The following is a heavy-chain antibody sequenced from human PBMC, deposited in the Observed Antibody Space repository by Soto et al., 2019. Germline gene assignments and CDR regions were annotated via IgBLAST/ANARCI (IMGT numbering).Heavy chain of an antibody. CDR1: GYTFTSYA. J-gene: IGHJ5*02. CDR2: INAGNGNT. D-gene: IGHD6-6*01. Sequence: ASVKVSCKASGYTFTSYAMHWVRQAPGQRLEWMGWINAGNGNTKYSQKFQGRVTITRDTSASTAYMELSSLRSEDTAVYYCARDRWGSSMEIHGNWFDPWGQGTLVTVSS. V-gene: IGHV1-3*01. CDR3: ARDRWGSSMEIHGNWFDP.